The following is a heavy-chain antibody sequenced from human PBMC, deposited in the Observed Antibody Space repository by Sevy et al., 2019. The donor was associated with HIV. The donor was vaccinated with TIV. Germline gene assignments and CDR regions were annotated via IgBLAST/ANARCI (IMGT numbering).Heavy chain of an antibody. CDR3: ARGYCGGGSCTAFDP. D-gene: IGHD2-15*01. Sequence: GGSLRLSCAASGFSISNNYTAWVRQAPGKGLEWVSVMYSGGSPYYADSVKGQFALSRDMSKNTVYLQMNSLRAEDTAVYYCARGYCGGGSCTAFDPWGQGTLVTVSS. CDR2: MYSGGSP. V-gene: IGHV3-53*01. J-gene: IGHJ5*02. CDR1: GFSISNNY.